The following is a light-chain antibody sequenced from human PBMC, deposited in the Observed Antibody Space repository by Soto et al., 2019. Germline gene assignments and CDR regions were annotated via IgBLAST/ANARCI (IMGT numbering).Light chain of an antibody. Sequence: EIVLTQSPATLSLSPGERATLSCRASQSARSYLAWYQQKPGQTPRLLIYDASNRATGIPARFSGSGSGTVFTLTISSLEPEDFAVYYCQQRSSWPLTFGGGTKVEIK. J-gene: IGKJ4*01. CDR3: QQRSSWPLT. CDR2: DAS. V-gene: IGKV3-11*01. CDR1: QSARSY.